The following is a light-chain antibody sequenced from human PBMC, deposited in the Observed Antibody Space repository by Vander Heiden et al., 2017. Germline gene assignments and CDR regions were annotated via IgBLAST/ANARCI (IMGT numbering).Light chain of an antibody. V-gene: IGLV2-14*03. CDR2: DVN. J-gene: IGLJ3*02. Sequence: QSALTQPASVSGSPGHSITISCTGTSGDVGGSNYVSWYQQHPGEAPKLIIYDVNYRPSGVSSRFSGSKSGNTASLTISGLQAEDEADYYCSSYRSSSTSWVFGGGTKLTVL. CDR3: SSYRSSSTSWV. CDR1: SGDVGGSNY.